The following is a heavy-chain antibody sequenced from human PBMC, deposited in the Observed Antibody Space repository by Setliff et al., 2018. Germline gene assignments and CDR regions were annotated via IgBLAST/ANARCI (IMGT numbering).Heavy chain of an antibody. CDR3: AISSLSICSGDTCPNAFDI. Sequence: ASVKVSCKASGYTFSDYGISWVRLAPGQGLEWMGWISPYTGNTFYAPQFQGRVIMTTDTSTNTAYMDLRSLRSDDTAVYYCAISSLSICSGDTCPNAFDIWGQGTMVTVS. CDR2: ISPYTGNT. D-gene: IGHD2-15*01. V-gene: IGHV1-18*01. CDR1: GYTFSDYG. J-gene: IGHJ3*02.